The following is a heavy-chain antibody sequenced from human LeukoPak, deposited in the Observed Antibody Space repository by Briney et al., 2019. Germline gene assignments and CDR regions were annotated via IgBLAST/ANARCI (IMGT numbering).Heavy chain of an antibody. D-gene: IGHD4-17*01. J-gene: IGHJ3*02. CDR1: GYTFPSYG. V-gene: IGHV1-18*01. Sequence: GSVKVSCKASGYTFPSYGISWVRQAPGQGLEWMGWISAYNGNTNYAQKLQGRVTMTTDTSTSTAYMELRSLRSDGTAVYYCARATDYGDYVLEWCAFDIWGQGTMVTVSS. CDR2: ISAYNGNT. CDR3: ARATDYGDYVLEWCAFDI.